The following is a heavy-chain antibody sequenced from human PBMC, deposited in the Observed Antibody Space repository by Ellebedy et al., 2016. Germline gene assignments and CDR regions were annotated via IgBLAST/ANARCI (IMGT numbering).Heavy chain of an antibody. Sequence: GESLKISXAASGFTFDDFTLNWVRQAPGKGLEWVSSISVTSRYMYYADSVKGRFTISRDNSKNTLYLQMNSLRADDTAVYYCARDLYGGNSGGDLDYWGQGTLVTVSS. CDR1: GFTFDDFT. CDR2: ISVTSRYM. D-gene: IGHD4-23*01. V-gene: IGHV3-21*01. J-gene: IGHJ4*02. CDR3: ARDLYGGNSGGDLDY.